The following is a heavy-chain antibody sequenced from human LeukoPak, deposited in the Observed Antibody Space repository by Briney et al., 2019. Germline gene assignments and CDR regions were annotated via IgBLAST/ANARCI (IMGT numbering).Heavy chain of an antibody. CDR3: ARVKGSGWYAVDY. CDR1: GFTFSSYE. Sequence: GGSLRLSCAASGFTFSSYEMNWVRQAPGEGLEWVSYISSSGSTIYYADSVKGRFTISRDNAKNSLYLQMDSLRAEDTAVYYCARVKGSGWYAVDYWGQGTLVTVSS. V-gene: IGHV3-48*03. D-gene: IGHD6-19*01. J-gene: IGHJ4*02. CDR2: ISSSGSTI.